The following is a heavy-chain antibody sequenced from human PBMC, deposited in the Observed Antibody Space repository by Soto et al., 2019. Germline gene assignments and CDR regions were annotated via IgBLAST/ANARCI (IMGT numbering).Heavy chain of an antibody. CDR2: ISGSGGST. CDR3: ARMVRGAPPYYYYGMDV. Sequence: GGCLGLSCAASGFTFSSSAVSWARQAPGKGLEWVSAISGSGGSTYYADSVKGRFTISRDNSKNTLYLQMNSLRAEDTAVYYCARMVRGAPPYYYYGMDVWGQGTTVTVSS. CDR1: GFTFSSSA. D-gene: IGHD3-10*01. V-gene: IGHV3-23*01. J-gene: IGHJ6*02.